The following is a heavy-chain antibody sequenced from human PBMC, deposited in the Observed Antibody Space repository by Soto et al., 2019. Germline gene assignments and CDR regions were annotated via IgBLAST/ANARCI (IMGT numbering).Heavy chain of an antibody. J-gene: IGHJ6*02. D-gene: IGHD6-13*01. CDR2: IYPGDSDT. V-gene: IGHV5-51*01. CDR3: ARVSAGSSPYYYYYGMDV. CDR1: GYSFTSYW. Sequence: PWESLRISCKGSGYSFTSYWICGVRQMPGKGLEWMGIIYPGDSDTRYSPSFQGQVTISADKSISTAYLQWSSLKASDTAMYYCARVSAGSSPYYYYYGMDVWGQGTTVTVSS.